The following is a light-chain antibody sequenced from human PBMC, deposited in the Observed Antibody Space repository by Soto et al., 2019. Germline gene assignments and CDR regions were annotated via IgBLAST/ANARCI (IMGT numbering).Light chain of an antibody. J-gene: IGKJ4*01. CDR1: QSVSSY. CDR3: QQRSNWPT. V-gene: IGKV3-11*01. Sequence: EIVLTQSPATLSLSPGERATLSCRASQSVSSYLAWYQQKPGQAPRLLIYDASNRATGIPARFSGSGSGTDFTLTISSLEHKDFAVYYCQQRSNWPTFGGGTKVEIK. CDR2: DAS.